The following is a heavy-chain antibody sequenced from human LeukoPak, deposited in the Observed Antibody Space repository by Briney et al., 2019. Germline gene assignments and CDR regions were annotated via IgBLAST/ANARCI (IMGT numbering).Heavy chain of an antibody. CDR2: IYYSGST. Sequence: SETLSLTCTVSGASISSYYWSWIRQPPGKGLEWIGYIYYSGSTNYNPSLKSRVTISVDTSKNQFSLKLSSVTAADTAVYYCARTIAAAGRQYYYYMDVWGKGTTVTVSS. CDR1: GASISSYY. J-gene: IGHJ6*03. D-gene: IGHD6-13*01. CDR3: ARTIAAAGRQYYYYMDV. V-gene: IGHV4-59*01.